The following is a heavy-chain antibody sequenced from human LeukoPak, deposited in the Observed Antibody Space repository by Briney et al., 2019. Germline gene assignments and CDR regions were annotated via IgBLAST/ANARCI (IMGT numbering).Heavy chain of an antibody. J-gene: IGHJ4*02. CDR2: ISSSSSYI. CDR3: AREDYSRGAESFDF. D-gene: IGHD4-4*01. Sequence: GGSLRLSCAASGFTFSSYSMNRVRQAPGKGLEWVSSISSSSSYIYYADSVKGRFTISRDNAKSTLYLHMNSLRAEDTAVYYCAREDYSRGAESFDFWGQGTLVTVSS. V-gene: IGHV3-21*01. CDR1: GFTFSSYS.